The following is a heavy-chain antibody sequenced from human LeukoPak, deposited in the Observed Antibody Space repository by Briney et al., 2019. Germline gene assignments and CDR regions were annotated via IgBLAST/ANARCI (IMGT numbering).Heavy chain of an antibody. CDR2: VHLNGAT. D-gene: IGHD1-26*01. V-gene: IGHV4-4*02. CDR1: GGSITTTNW. CDR3: TRESGAFSPFGF. Sequence: SETLSLTCAVSGGSITTTNWWSWVRQPPGKGLEWIGEVHLNGATNYNPSLESRFSMSIDKSNNHLSLEVTSVTASDTAMYYCTRESGAFSPFGFWGQGTLVTVSS. J-gene: IGHJ4*02.